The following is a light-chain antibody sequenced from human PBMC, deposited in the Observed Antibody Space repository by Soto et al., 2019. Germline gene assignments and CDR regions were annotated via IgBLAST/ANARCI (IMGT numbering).Light chain of an antibody. Sequence: EIVLTQSPATLSLSPGDRAALSCRASQAVTNLAWYQPKPGQAPRLLIYHASTRATGIPARFSGSGSGTDFTLSISSLEPEDFALYYCQQYSSWLRSFGGGTRVEIK. V-gene: IGKV3-11*01. CDR1: QAVTN. J-gene: IGKJ4*01. CDR2: HAS. CDR3: QQYSSWLRS.